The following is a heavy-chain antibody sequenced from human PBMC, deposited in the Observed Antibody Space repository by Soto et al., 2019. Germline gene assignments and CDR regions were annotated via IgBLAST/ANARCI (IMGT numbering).Heavy chain of an antibody. J-gene: IGHJ3*01. Sequence: GGALMRSCASCGFVVSNYYMRWVLQAPGKGLEWVAVFFIGGDTHYAESVKGRFTISRDNSKNTLYLQMNSLRAEDTAVYYCAREPLWSGPLPLDAFDLWGQGTMVTVSS. D-gene: IGHD3-3*01. CDR2: FFIGGDT. CDR1: GFVVSNYY. V-gene: IGHV3-53*01. CDR3: AREPLWSGPLPLDAFDL.